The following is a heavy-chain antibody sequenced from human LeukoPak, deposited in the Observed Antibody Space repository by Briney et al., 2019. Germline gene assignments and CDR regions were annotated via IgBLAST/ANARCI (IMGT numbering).Heavy chain of an antibody. CDR2: MNPNSGNT. J-gene: IGHJ3*02. D-gene: IGHD4-17*01. V-gene: IGHV1-8*03. CDR1: GYTFTSYD. CDR3: ARGGVTYSVTCAFDI. Sequence: ASVKVSCKASGYTFTSYDINWVRQATGQGLEWMGWMNPNSGNTGYAQKFQGRVTITRNTSISTAYMELSSLRSEDTAVYYCARGGVTYSVTCAFDIWGQGTMVTASS.